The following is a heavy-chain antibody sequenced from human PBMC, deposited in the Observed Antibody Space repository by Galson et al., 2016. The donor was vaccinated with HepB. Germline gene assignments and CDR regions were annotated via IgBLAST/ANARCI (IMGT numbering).Heavy chain of an antibody. D-gene: IGHD1-26*01. J-gene: IGHJ6*04. CDR2: ISRSGDST. Sequence: SLRLSCAASGFTFSNYGMTWVRQAPGKGLEVVSSISRSGDSTDYADSVKGRFTISRDNSKNTLSLQMNSLTADDTAIDYCVQGSTAPAAWGKGTTVTVSS. CDR1: GFTFSNYG. V-gene: IGHV3-23*01. CDR3: VQGSTAPAA.